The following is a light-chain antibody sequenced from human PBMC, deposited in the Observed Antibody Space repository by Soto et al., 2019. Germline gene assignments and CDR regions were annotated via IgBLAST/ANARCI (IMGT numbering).Light chain of an antibody. Sequence: EIVLTQSPGTLSLSPGERATLSCRASQSISASYLAWYQQKSGQAPRLLIYGASTRATGIPDRFSGRGSGTDFTLTISRLEPEDFAVYYCQQYGSSPQFTFGPGTKVDIK. J-gene: IGKJ3*01. CDR2: GAS. CDR3: QQYGSSPQFT. V-gene: IGKV3-20*01. CDR1: QSISASY.